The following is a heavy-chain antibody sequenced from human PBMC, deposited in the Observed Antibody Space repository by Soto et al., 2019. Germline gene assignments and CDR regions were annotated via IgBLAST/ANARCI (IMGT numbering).Heavy chain of an antibody. CDR3: AREKVAYQDYYYYGMDV. D-gene: IGHD2-8*02. V-gene: IGHV1-2*04. CDR1: GYTFTGYY. CDR2: INPNSGGT. Sequence: GASVKVSCKASGYTFTGYYMHWVRQAPGQGLEWMGWINPNSGGTNYAQKFQGWVTMTRDTSISTAYMELSRLRSDDTAVYYCAREKVAYQDYYYYGMDVWGQGTTVTVSS. J-gene: IGHJ6*02.